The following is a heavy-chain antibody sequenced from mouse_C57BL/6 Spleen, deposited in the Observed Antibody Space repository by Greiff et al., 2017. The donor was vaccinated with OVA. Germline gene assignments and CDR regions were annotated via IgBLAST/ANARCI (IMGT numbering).Heavy chain of an antibody. CDR3: ARGRDYDGDAMDY. J-gene: IGHJ4*01. CDR1: GYTFTSYW. V-gene: IGHV1-55*01. Sequence: VQLPQPGAELVKPGASVKMSFKASGYTFTSYWITWVKQRPGQGLEWIGDIYPGSGSTNYNEKFKSKATLTVDTSSSTAYMQLSSLTSEDSAVYYCARGRDYDGDAMDYWGQGTSVTVSS. D-gene: IGHD2-4*01. CDR2: IYPGSGST.